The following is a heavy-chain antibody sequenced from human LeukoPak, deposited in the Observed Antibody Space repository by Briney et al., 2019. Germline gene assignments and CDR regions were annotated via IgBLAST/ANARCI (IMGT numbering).Heavy chain of an antibody. V-gene: IGHV4-34*01. CDR1: GGSFSGYY. CDR3: ARGSHYDFWSGYYKNTYYLDY. J-gene: IGHJ4*02. CDR2: INHSGST. Sequence: SETLSLTCAVYGGSFSGYYWSWIRQPPGKGLEWIGEINHSGSTNYNPSLKSRVTISVDTSKNQFSLKLSSVTAADTAVYYCARGSHYDFWSGYYKNTYYLDYWGQGTLVTVSS. D-gene: IGHD3-3*01.